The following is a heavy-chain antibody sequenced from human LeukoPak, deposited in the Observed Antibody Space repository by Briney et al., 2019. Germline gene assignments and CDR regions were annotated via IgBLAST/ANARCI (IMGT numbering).Heavy chain of an antibody. CDR2: ISWDGGST. J-gene: IGHJ6*04. D-gene: IGHD6-19*01. V-gene: IGHV3-43D*04. Sequence: PGGSLRLSCAASGFTFDDYAMHWVRQAPGKGLEWVSLISWDGGSTYYADSVKGRFTISRDNCKNSLYLQMNSLRAEDTALYYCANDIAVADVYYYYGMDVWGKGTTVTVSS. CDR3: ANDIAVADVYYYYGMDV. CDR1: GFTFDDYA.